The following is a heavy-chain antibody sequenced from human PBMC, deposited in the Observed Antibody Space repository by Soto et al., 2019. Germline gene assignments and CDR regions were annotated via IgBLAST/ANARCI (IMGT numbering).Heavy chain of an antibody. D-gene: IGHD3-10*01. CDR1: GGSISSSNW. Sequence: SETLSLTCAVSGGSISSSNWWSWVRQPPGKGLEWIGEIYHSGSTNYNPSLKSRVTISVDKSKNQFSLKLSSVTAADTAVYYCARGGPSYGSGSYYADYWGQGTLVTVPQ. V-gene: IGHV4-4*02. CDR3: ARGGPSYGSGSYYADY. J-gene: IGHJ4*02. CDR2: IYHSGST.